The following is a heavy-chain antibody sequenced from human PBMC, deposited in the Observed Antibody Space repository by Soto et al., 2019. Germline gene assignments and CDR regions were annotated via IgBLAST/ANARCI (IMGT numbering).Heavy chain of an antibody. CDR3: ARSQGSSTSLEIYYYYYYGMAV. V-gene: IGHV1-69*01. Sequence: QVQLVQSGAEVKKPGSSVKVSCKASGGTFSSYAISWVRQAPGQGLEWMGGIIPISGTANYAQKFQGRVTITADEDTSTAYIELRSLRSEDTAVYYCARSQGSSTSLEIYYYYYYGMAVWGQGTTVTVSS. CDR2: IIPISGTA. J-gene: IGHJ6*02. D-gene: IGHD2-2*01. CDR1: GGTFSSYA.